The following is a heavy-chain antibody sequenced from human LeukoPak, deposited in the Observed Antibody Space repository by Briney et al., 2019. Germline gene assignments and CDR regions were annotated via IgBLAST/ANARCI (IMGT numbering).Heavy chain of an antibody. D-gene: IGHD6-13*01. CDR3: VKDPSGAAAAGTFDY. CDR1: GFTFSNYG. CDR2: IRSDSSYI. J-gene: IGHJ4*02. Sequence: GGSLRLSCAASGFTFSNYGMHWVRQTPDEGLEWVAFIRSDSSYIYYLESVKGRFTVSRDNSKNTLFLQMHSLRPEDTAVYYCVKDPSGAAAAGTFDYWGQGTLGTVSS. V-gene: IGHV3-30*02.